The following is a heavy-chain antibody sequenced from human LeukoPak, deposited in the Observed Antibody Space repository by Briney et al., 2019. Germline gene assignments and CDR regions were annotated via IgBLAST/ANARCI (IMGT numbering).Heavy chain of an antibody. CDR2: ISAYNGNT. D-gene: IGHD2-15*01. CDR3: AWGVVPYYFDY. V-gene: IGHV1-18*01. J-gene: IGHJ4*02. CDR1: GYTFTSYG. Sequence: ASVKVSCKASGYTFTSYGISWVRQAPGQGLEWMGWISAYNGNTNYAQKLQGRVTMTTDTSTSTAYMELSSLRSEDTAVYYCAWGVVPYYFDYWGQGTLVTVSS.